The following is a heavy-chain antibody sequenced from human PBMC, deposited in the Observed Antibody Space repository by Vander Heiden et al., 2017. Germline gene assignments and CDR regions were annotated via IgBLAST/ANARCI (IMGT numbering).Heavy chain of an antibody. Sequence: HVQLEQSGAEVNEPAAAVRVSCKASRYSLTSYDINWVRQAPGQGLEWVGWMNPNSGNTGYAHKFQGRVTMTRDTSVSTAYMELRGLTSEDTAVYYCARTHCYGDSVNPNWFDPWGQGTLVTVSS. CDR2: MNPNSGNT. V-gene: IGHV1-8*01. CDR1: RYSLTSYD. CDR3: ARTHCYGDSVNPNWFDP. J-gene: IGHJ5*02. D-gene: IGHD3-10*01.